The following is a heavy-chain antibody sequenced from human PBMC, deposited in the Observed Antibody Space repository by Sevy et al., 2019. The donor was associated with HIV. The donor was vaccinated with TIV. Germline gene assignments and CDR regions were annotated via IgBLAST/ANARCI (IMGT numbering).Heavy chain of an antibody. CDR3: AGGGWDIVVVPAAFDI. Sequence: GGSLRLSCAASGFTFSGYTLHWVRQAPGKGLEWVAVISFDGSKKYYVDSVKGRFTISRDNSKNTLYLQMNSLRPEDTAVYYCAGGGWDIVVVPAAFDIWGQGTMVTVSS. V-gene: IGHV3-30-3*01. D-gene: IGHD2-2*01. J-gene: IGHJ3*02. CDR2: ISFDGSKK. CDR1: GFTFSGYT.